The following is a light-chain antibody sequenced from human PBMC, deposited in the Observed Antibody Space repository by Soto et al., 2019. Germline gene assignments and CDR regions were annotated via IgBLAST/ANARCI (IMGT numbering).Light chain of an antibody. CDR2: DVN. J-gene: IGLJ3*02. Sequence: QSVLTQPASVSGSPGQSITLSCTGTSSDVGSYNYVSWYQQYPGKAPKLMIYDVNNRPSRVSDRFSGSKSGNTASLTISGLQAEDESDYYCCSYTSSDTLVFGGGTKLTVL. CDR1: SSDVGSYNY. CDR3: CSYTSSDTLV. V-gene: IGLV2-14*03.